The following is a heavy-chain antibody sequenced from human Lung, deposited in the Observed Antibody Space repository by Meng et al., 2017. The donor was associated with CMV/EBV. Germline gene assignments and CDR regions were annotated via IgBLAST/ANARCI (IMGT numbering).Heavy chain of an antibody. V-gene: IGHV1-69*10. Sequence: SXXVSCKASGGTFSSYAISWVRQAPGQGLEWMGGIIPILGIANYAQKFQGRVTITADKSTSTAYMELSSLRSEDTAIYYCAHDTGTRGFDNWGQGTLVTVSS. J-gene: IGHJ4*02. CDR1: GGTFSSYA. CDR2: IIPILGIA. CDR3: AHDTGTRGFDN. D-gene: IGHD1-1*01.